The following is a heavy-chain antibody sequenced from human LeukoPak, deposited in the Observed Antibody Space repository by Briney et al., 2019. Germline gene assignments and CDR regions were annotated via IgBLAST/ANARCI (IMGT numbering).Heavy chain of an antibody. J-gene: IGHJ5*02. Sequence: SETLSLTCTVSGVSISTRNYYWGWTRQPPGKGLEWIGNIFYSGSTYYSPSFKSRVTISLDTSRNQFSLKVNSVTAADTAVYYCARDSGTTGEVKFDPWGQGTLVTVSS. D-gene: IGHD3-10*01. CDR1: GVSISTRNYY. V-gene: IGHV4-39*07. CDR2: IFYSGST. CDR3: ARDSGTTGEVKFDP.